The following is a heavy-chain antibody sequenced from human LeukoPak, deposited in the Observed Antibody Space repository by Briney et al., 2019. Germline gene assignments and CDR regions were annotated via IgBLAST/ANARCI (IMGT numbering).Heavy chain of an antibody. Sequence: GGSLRFSCAASGLTFSSYAMHWVRQAPGKGLEWVAVISYDGSNKYYADSVKGRFTISRDNSKNTLYLQMNSLRAEDTAVYYCARDEIRGYSYGPIDYWGQGTLVTVSS. CDR2: ISYDGSNK. J-gene: IGHJ4*02. CDR1: GLTFSSYA. V-gene: IGHV3-30-3*01. D-gene: IGHD5-18*01. CDR3: ARDEIRGYSYGPIDY.